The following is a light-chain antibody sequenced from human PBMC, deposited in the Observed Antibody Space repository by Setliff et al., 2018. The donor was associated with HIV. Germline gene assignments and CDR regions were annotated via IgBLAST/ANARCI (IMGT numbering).Light chain of an antibody. J-gene: IGLJ1*01. Sequence: QSVLTQPRSASGSPGQSVTISCTGTSSDIGAYDYVSWFQQSPGKAPLLIIYDVTRRPSGVPDRFSGSRSGNTASLTISGLQADDEAYYYCCSYVASQSSYVFGSGTKVTVL. V-gene: IGLV2-11*01. CDR1: SSDIGAYDY. CDR2: DVT. CDR3: CSYVASQSSYV.